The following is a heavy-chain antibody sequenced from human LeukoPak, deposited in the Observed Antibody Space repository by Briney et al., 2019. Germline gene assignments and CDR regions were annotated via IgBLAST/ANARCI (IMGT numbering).Heavy chain of an antibody. D-gene: IGHD2-2*01. CDR3: AKIIVVVPAAAYRDDY. V-gene: IGHV3-23*01. CDR2: IGGSGGST. Sequence: GGSLRLSCAASGFTFSSYAMSWVRQAPGKGLEWVSAIGGSGGSTYYADSVKGRFTISRDNSKNTLYLQMNSLRAEDTAVYYCAKIIVVVPAAAYRDDYWGQGTLVTVSS. J-gene: IGHJ4*02. CDR1: GFTFSSYA.